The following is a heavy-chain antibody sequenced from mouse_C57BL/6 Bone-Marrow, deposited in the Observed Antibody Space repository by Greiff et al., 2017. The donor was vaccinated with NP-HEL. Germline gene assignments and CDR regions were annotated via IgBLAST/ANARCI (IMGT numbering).Heavy chain of an antibody. Sequence: EVQLRQSGPELVKPGASVKISCKASGYTFTDYYMNWVKQSHGKSLEWIGDINPNNGGTSYNQKFKGKATLTVDKSSSTAYMELRSLTSEDSAVYYCARGKTTVVDYWGQGTTLTVSS. CDR2: INPNNGGT. V-gene: IGHV1-26*01. CDR1: GYTFTDYY. CDR3: ARGKTTVVDY. J-gene: IGHJ2*01. D-gene: IGHD1-1*01.